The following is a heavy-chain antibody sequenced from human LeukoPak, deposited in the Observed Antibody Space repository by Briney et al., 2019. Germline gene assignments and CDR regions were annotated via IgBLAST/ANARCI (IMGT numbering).Heavy chain of an antibody. J-gene: IGHJ5*02. Sequence: ASVKVSCKASGYTFTSYGISWVRQAPGQGLEWMGWISAYNGNTNYAQKLQGRVTMTTDTSTSTAYMELRSLRSDDTAVNYCARDHSGGYDYDWFDPWGQGTLVTVSS. CDR3: ARDHSGGYDYDWFDP. V-gene: IGHV1-18*01. CDR1: GYTFTSYG. CDR2: ISAYNGNT. D-gene: IGHD5-12*01.